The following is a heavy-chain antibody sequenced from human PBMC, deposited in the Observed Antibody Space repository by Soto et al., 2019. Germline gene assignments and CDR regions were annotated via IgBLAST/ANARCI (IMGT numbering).Heavy chain of an antibody. J-gene: IGHJ5*02. CDR2: IYDSGST. CDR3: ARGGHCSGGSCYTWFDP. Sequence: SETLSLTCTVSGGSISSGDYYWSWIRQPPGKGLEWIGYIYDSGSTYYNPSLKSRVTISVDTSKNQFSLKLSSVTAADTAVYYCARGGHCSGGSCYTWFDPWGQGTLVTVSS. D-gene: IGHD2-15*01. V-gene: IGHV4-30-4*01. CDR1: GGSISSGDYY.